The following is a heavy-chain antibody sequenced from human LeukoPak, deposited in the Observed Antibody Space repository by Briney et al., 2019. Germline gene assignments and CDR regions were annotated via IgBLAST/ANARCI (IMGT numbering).Heavy chain of an antibody. CDR1: GGTFSNLA. D-gene: IGHD5-24*01. Sequence: SVKVSCKASGGTFSNLAISWVRQAPGQGLEWMGRIIPATGLANYAQKFQGRVTITADKSTSTAYMELSTLRSEDTAVYYCARAPPRLDGYILYYWGQGTLVTVSS. V-gene: IGHV1-69*04. CDR2: IIPATGLA. J-gene: IGHJ4*02. CDR3: ARAPPRLDGYILYY.